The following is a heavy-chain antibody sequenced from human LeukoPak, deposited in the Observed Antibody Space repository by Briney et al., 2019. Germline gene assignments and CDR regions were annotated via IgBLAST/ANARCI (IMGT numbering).Heavy chain of an antibody. V-gene: IGHV3-23*01. D-gene: IGHD3-3*01. Sequence: PGGSLRLSCAASGFTFSSYAMSWVRQAPGKGLEWVSAISGSGGSTYYADSVKGRFTISRDNAKNTLYLQMNSLRAEDTAVYYCARGYYDFWSGQGYYFDYWGQGTLVTVSS. CDR2: ISGSGGST. CDR3: ARGYYDFWSGQGYYFDY. J-gene: IGHJ4*02. CDR1: GFTFSSYA.